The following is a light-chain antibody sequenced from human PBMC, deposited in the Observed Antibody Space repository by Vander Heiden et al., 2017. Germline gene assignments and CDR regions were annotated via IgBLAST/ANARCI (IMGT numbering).Light chain of an antibody. CDR3: QQRSLGYT. CDR2: DAS. CDR1: QNVRTF. V-gene: IGKV3-11*01. Sequence: EIVLTQSPGTLSWSPGERATLSCRASQNVRTFVGWYQQKPGQAPRLLIYDASTRAAGIPDFTLTISSLEPEDFAVYYCQQRSLGYTFGQGTRLEL. J-gene: IGKJ2*01.